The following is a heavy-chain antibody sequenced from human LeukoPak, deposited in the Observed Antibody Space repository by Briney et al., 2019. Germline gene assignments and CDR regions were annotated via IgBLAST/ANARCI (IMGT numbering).Heavy chain of an antibody. V-gene: IGHV4-30-2*01. Sequence: PSETLSLTCAVSGGSISSGGYSWSWIRQPPGKGLEWIGYIYHSGSTYYNPSLKSRVTISVDRSKNQFSLKLSSVTAADTAVYYCASMTTVTGRFDYWGQGTLVTVSS. CDR1: GGSISSGGYS. D-gene: IGHD4-11*01. CDR2: IYHSGST. CDR3: ASMTTVTGRFDY. J-gene: IGHJ4*02.